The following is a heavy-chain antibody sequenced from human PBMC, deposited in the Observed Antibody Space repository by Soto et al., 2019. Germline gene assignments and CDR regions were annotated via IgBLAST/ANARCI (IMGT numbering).Heavy chain of an antibody. CDR3: AKCVDPYYYGMDV. Sequence: QVQLVESGGGVVQPGRSLRLSCAASGFTFSSYGMHWVRQAPGKGLEWVAVISYDGSNKYYADSVKGRFTISRDNSKNTLYLQMNSLRAEDTAVYYCAKCVDPYYYGMDVWGQGTTVTVS. CDR1: GFTFSSYG. D-gene: IGHD3-9*01. CDR2: ISYDGSNK. V-gene: IGHV3-30*18. J-gene: IGHJ6*02.